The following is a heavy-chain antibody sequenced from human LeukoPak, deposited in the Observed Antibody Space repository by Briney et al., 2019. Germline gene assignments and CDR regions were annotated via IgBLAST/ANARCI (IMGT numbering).Heavy chain of an antibody. J-gene: IGHJ4*02. CDR3: ARASHYDILTGYDSG. V-gene: IGHV1-69*06. CDR1: GGTFSSYA. D-gene: IGHD3-9*01. Sequence: SVKVSCKASGGTFSSYAISWVRQAPGQGLEWMGGIIPIFGTANYAQKFQGRVTITADKSTSTAYMELSSLRSEDTAVYYCARASHYDILTGYDSGWGQGTLVTVSS. CDR2: IIPIFGTA.